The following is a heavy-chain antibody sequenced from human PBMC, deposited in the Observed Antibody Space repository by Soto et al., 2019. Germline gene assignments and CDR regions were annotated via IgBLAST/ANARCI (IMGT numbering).Heavy chain of an antibody. Sequence: EVQLVESGGGLVKPGGSLRLSCAASGFTFSSYSMNWVRQAPGKGLSWVSSISSSSSYIYYADSVKGRFTISRDNAKNSMYLQMNSLRAEDTAVYYCERDWHLTVAASIGHDAFDIWGQGTMVTVSS. J-gene: IGHJ3*02. D-gene: IGHD6-19*01. CDR1: GFTFSSYS. CDR3: ERDWHLTVAASIGHDAFDI. V-gene: IGHV3-21*01. CDR2: ISSSSSYI.